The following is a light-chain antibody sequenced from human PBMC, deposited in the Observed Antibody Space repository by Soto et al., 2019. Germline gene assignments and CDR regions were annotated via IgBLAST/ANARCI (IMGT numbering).Light chain of an antibody. Sequence: AIRMTQSPSSFSASTGDRVSITCRATQDIGTYLAWYQQIPGKAPKLLIYDASTLQTGVPSRFSGSGSGTDFTLTISYLQSEDFGTYYCQQFYNYPRTFGQRTKVDI. J-gene: IGKJ1*01. V-gene: IGKV1-8*01. CDR1: QDIGTY. CDR2: DAS. CDR3: QQFYNYPRT.